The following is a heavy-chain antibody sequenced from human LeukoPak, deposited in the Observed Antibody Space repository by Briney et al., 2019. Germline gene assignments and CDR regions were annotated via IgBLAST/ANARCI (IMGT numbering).Heavy chain of an antibody. D-gene: IGHD1-26*01. CDR2: IIGDGTNT. CDR3: AKDGSSGSYSDY. J-gene: IGHJ4*02. V-gene: IGHV3-43*02. CDR1: GFTFDDYA. Sequence: GGSLRLSCAASGFTFDDYAMHWVRQAPGKGLEWVSLIIGDGTNTYYADSVKRRFTISRDNSKDSLYLQVNSLRTEDTALYYCAKDGSSGSYSDYWGQGTLVTVSS.